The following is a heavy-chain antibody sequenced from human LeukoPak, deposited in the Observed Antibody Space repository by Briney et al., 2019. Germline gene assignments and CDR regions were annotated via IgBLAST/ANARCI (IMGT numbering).Heavy chain of an antibody. CDR2: IKEDGSEK. D-gene: IGHD3-10*01. Sequence: GGSLRLSCAASGFTFSSYWMNWVRQAPGKGLEWVAHIKEDGSEKYYVVSVKGRFTISRDNAKNSLYLQMNSLRAEDTAVYYCARDLLWFGEAGDSYWGQGTLVTVSS. V-gene: IGHV3-7*01. CDR3: ARDLLWFGEAGDSY. CDR1: GFTFSSYW. J-gene: IGHJ4*02.